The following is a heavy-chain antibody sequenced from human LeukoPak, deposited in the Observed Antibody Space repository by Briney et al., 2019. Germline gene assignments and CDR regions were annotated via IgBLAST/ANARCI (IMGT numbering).Heavy chain of an antibody. Sequence: SETLSLTCTVSGGSMSTYYWTWIRQPPGEGLEWIGFIYYTGSTNYNPSLKSRVTISVDTSKNQFSLKLSSVTAADTAVYYCAGMRITTPTVRTLDYWGQGTLVTVSS. CDR2: IYYTGST. D-gene: IGHD1-14*01. CDR1: GGSMSTYY. V-gene: IGHV4-59*01. J-gene: IGHJ4*02. CDR3: AGMRITTPTVRTLDY.